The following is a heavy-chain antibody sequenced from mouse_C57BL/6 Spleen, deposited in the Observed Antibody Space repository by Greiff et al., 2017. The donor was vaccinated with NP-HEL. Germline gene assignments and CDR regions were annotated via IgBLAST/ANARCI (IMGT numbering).Heavy chain of an antibody. J-gene: IGHJ1*03. CDR2: IDPENGDT. CDR3: TTGVVTTCYFDV. V-gene: IGHV14-4*01. D-gene: IGHD2-2*01. CDR1: GFNIKDDY. Sequence: VQLQQSGAELVRPGASVKLSCTASGFNIKDDYMHWVKQRPEQGLEWIGWIDPENGDTEYASKFQGKATITADTSSNTAYLQLSSLTSEDTAVYYCTTGVVTTCYFDVWGTGTTVTVSS.